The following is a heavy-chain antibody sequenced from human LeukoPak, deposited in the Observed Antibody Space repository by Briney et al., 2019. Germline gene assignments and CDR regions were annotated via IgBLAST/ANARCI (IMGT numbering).Heavy chain of an antibody. D-gene: IGHD6-19*01. Sequence: ASVKVSCKASGYTFTGYYMHWVRQAPGQGLEWVGWINPNSGGTNYAQKFQGRVTMTRDTSISTAYMELSRLRSDDTAVYYCARGADSSGWFDIDYWGQGTLVTVSS. J-gene: IGHJ4*02. CDR2: INPNSGGT. CDR3: ARGADSSGWFDIDY. CDR1: GYTFTGYY. V-gene: IGHV1-2*02.